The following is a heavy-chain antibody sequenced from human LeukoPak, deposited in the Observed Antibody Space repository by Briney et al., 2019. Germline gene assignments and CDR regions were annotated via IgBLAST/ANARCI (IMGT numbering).Heavy chain of an antibody. Sequence: SETLSLTCTVSGGSIGSYYWSWIRQPPGKGLEWIGYIYYSGSTNYNPSLKSRVTISVDTSKNQFSLKLSSVTAADTAVYYCARGLYSSGWYSPDFYMDVWGKGTTVTISS. J-gene: IGHJ6*03. CDR3: ARGLYSSGWYSPDFYMDV. CDR2: IYYSGST. V-gene: IGHV4-59*01. D-gene: IGHD6-19*01. CDR1: GGSIGSYY.